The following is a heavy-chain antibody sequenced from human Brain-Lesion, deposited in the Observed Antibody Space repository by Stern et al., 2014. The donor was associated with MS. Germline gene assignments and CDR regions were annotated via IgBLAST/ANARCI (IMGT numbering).Heavy chain of an antibody. CDR2: ITPFTGNT. D-gene: IGHD4-17*01. CDR3: AEGGSYGFVY. V-gene: IGHV1-45*02. Sequence: VQLVESGAEVKKTGSSVKVSCQASGNTFTNRYLHWVRQAPGQALDWMGWITPFTGNTNYAQNFQDRVTITMDRSMSTAYMDLSSLRSDDTAIYFCAEGGSYGFVYWGQGTLVPVSS. J-gene: IGHJ4*02. CDR1: GNTFTNRY.